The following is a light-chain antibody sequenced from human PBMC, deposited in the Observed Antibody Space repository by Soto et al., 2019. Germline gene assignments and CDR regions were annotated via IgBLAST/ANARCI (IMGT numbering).Light chain of an antibody. V-gene: IGLV2-14*01. Sequence: QSALTQPASVSGSPRQSITISCTGTSSDVGGYNYVSWYQQHPGKAPKLMIYEVSNRPSGVSNRFSGSKSGNTASLTISGLQAEDEADYYCSSYTSSSTLEGVFGTGTKVTVL. CDR1: SSDVGGYNY. CDR3: SSYTSSSTLEGV. CDR2: EVS. J-gene: IGLJ1*01.